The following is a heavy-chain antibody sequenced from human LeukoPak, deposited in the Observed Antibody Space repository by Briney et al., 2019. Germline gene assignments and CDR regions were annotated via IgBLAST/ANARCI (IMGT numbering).Heavy chain of an antibody. Sequence: ASVKVSCKASGGTFSSYAISWVRQAPGQGLEWMGRIIPILGIANYAQKFQGRVTITADKSTSTAYMELSSLRSEDTAVYYCARASYSSGWYRLSEYDYWGQGTLVTVSS. V-gene: IGHV1-69*04. J-gene: IGHJ4*02. CDR2: IIPILGIA. CDR1: GGTFSSYA. CDR3: ARASYSSGWYRLSEYDY. D-gene: IGHD6-19*01.